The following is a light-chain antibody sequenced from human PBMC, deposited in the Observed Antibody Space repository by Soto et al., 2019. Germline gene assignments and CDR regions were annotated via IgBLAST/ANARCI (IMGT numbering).Light chain of an antibody. CDR3: STWDKNLGVPV. V-gene: IGLV1-47*01. CDR1: NSNFGSNY. J-gene: IGLJ3*02. Sequence: QSVLSQPPSASEAPGQRVTISCSSNNSNFGSNYVHWYQQFPGMAPKLLIYKNNQRPSGVPDRFSGSKSGTSASLAISGLRSDEEADYYCSTWDKNLGVPVFGGGTKLTVL. CDR2: KNN.